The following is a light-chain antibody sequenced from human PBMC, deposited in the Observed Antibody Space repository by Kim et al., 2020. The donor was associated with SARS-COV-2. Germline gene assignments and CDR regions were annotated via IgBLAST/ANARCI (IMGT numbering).Light chain of an antibody. CDR3: QQYNDWPLIT. Sequence: PGEGSTLSFRADQSVSNNLAWYQQQPGQAPRFLIHGASTRAAGNPARFSGSGSGKEFTLTISSLQSEDSAVYYCQQYNDWPLITFGGGTKVDIK. CDR2: GAS. V-gene: IGKV3-15*01. J-gene: IGKJ4*01. CDR1: QSVSNN.